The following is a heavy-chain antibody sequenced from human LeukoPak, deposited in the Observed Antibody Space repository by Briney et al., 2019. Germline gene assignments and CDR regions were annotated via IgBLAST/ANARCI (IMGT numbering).Heavy chain of an antibody. Sequence: GGSLRLSCAASGFTFSNYAMSWVRQAPGKGLEWVSGISGGGGSTYYAGSVEGRFTISRDNSKNTLYLQMTSLRAEDTATYYCAKSRARREGSSGSIDYWGQGTLVTVSS. J-gene: IGHJ4*02. CDR1: GFTFSNYA. CDR2: ISGGGGST. CDR3: AKSRARREGSSGSIDY. V-gene: IGHV3-23*01. D-gene: IGHD3-22*01.